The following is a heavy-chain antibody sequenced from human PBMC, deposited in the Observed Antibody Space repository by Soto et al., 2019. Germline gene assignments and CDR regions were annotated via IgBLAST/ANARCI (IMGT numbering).Heavy chain of an antibody. CDR3: AKDRMTKESYYYYNGMDV. J-gene: IGHJ6*02. CDR1: GFTFSSYA. V-gene: IGHV3-23*01. D-gene: IGHD4-17*01. CDR2: ISGSGGST. Sequence: GSLRLSCAASGFTFSSYAMSWVRQAPGKGLQWVSTISGSGGSTYYADSVKGRFTISRDNSKNTLYLQMNSLRAEDTAVYYCAKDRMTKESYYYYNGMDVWGQGTTVTVSS.